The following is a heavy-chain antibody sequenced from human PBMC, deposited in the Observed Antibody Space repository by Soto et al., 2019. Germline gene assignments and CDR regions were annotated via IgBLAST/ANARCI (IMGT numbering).Heavy chain of an antibody. CDR3: ARHLWFGELLPNWFDP. V-gene: IGHV4-39*01. CDR2: IYYSGST. J-gene: IGHJ5*02. D-gene: IGHD3-10*01. Sequence: PSETLSLTCTVSGGSISSSSYYWGWIRQPPGKGLEWIGSIYYSGSTYYNPSLKSRVTISVDTSKNQFSLKLSSVTAADTAVYYCARHLWFGELLPNWFDPWGQGTLVTVSS. CDR1: GGSISSSSYY.